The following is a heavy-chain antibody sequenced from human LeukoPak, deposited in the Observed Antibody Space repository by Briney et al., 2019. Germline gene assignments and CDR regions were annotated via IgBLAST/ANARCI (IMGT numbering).Heavy chain of an antibody. Sequence: GGSLRLSRAAYGFTFSSYWMHWVRQAPGKWLGWVSSIKIDGSSTSYAACVKGRITISRDNARNTVYLQMNSLRTKDTAVYYCATGNGHAFDIWGQGTMVTVSA. CDR3: ATGNGHAFDI. J-gene: IGHJ3*02. CDR2: IKIDGSST. D-gene: IGHD2-8*01. V-gene: IGHV3-74*01. CDR1: GFTFSSYW.